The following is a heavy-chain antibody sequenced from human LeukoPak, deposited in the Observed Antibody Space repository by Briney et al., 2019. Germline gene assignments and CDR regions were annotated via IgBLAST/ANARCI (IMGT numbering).Heavy chain of an antibody. CDR1: GFTFSSYG. Sequence: GRSLRLSCAASGFTFSSYGMHWVRQAPGKGLEWGAVISYDGSNKYYADSVKGRFTISRDNSKNTLYLQMNSLRAEDTAVYYCAKDPGSSWYYFDYWGQGTLVTVSS. J-gene: IGHJ4*02. D-gene: IGHD6-13*01. CDR2: ISYDGSNK. CDR3: AKDPGSSWYYFDY. V-gene: IGHV3-30*18.